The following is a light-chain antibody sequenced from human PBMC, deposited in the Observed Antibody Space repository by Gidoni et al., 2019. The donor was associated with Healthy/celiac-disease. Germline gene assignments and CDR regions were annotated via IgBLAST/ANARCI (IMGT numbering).Light chain of an antibody. Sequence: LPHSPASLSLSPGERATLSCRASQSVSSSNLAWYQQKPGPAPRLLLAGASSRATGTPGRSSGSGAGADFTLTSSRLEDEDFAVYYCQKYGSSPFFGQGTKLEIK. V-gene: IGKV3-20*01. J-gene: IGKJ2*01. CDR2: GAS. CDR1: QSVSSSN. CDR3: QKYGSSPF.